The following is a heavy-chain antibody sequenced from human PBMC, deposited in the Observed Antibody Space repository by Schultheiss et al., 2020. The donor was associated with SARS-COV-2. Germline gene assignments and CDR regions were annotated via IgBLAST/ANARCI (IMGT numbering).Heavy chain of an antibody. D-gene: IGHD5-18*01. CDR2: IDWDDDK. J-gene: IGHJ6*02. CDR1: GGSFSGYY. Sequence: TLSLTCAVYGGSFSGYYWSWIRQPPGKALEWLARIDWDDDKYYSTSLKTRLTISKDTSKNQVVLTMTNMDPVDTATYYCARMKVDTAMGYYYYGMDVWGQGTTVTVSS. V-gene: IGHV2-70*11. CDR3: ARMKVDTAMGYYYYGMDV.